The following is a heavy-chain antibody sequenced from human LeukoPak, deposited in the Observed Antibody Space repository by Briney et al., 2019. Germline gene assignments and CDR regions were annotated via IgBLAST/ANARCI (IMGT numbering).Heavy chain of an antibody. V-gene: IGHV4-59*12. CDR1: GGSISSYY. CDR3: ARAGVNYGSGSYYQIDY. J-gene: IGHJ4*02. Sequence: SETLSLTCTVSGGSISSYYWNWIRQPPGRGLEWIGYIYYSGSTYYNLSLKSRVTISVDTSKNQFSLKLSSVTAADTAVYYCARAGVNYGSGSYYQIDYWGQGTLVTVSS. CDR2: IYYSGST. D-gene: IGHD3-10*01.